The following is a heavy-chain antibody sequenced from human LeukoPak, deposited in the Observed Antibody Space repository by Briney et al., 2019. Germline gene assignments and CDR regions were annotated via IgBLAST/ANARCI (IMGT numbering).Heavy chain of an antibody. J-gene: IGHJ6*03. CDR1: GFTFSGSA. CDR2: IRSKANSYAT. D-gene: IGHD4-17*01. Sequence: GGSLRLSCAASGFTFSGSAMHWVRQASGKGLEWVGRIRSKANSYATAYAASVKGRFTISRDDSKNTAYLQMNSLKTEDTAVYYCEAVTTRFYYYYMDVWGKGTTVTVSS. V-gene: IGHV3-73*01. CDR3: EAVTTRFYYYYMDV.